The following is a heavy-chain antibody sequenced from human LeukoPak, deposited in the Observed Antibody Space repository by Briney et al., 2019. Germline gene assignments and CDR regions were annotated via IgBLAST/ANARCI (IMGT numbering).Heavy chain of an antibody. J-gene: IGHJ4*02. D-gene: IGHD6-19*01. Sequence: GGSLRLSCAASGFTFSSYWMSWVRQAPGKGLERVANIKHDGSEKYYVDSVKGRFTISRDNAKNSLYLQMNSLRAEDTAVYYCARIAVADTWFSVRKYYFDYWGQGTLVTVSS. CDR3: ARIAVADTWFSVRKYYFDY. V-gene: IGHV3-7*01. CDR1: GFTFSSYW. CDR2: IKHDGSEK.